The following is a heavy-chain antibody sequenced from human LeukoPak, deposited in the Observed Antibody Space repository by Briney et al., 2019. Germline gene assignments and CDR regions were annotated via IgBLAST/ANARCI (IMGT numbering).Heavy chain of an antibody. V-gene: IGHV3-48*01. J-gene: IGHJ4*02. D-gene: IGHD7-27*01. CDR3: GTGDPRFDY. Sequence: PGGSLRLSCAASGFSFGSYSMHWVRQAPGKGLEWVSYISSSSSAIYYTDSVKGRFTISRDNAKNSAYLQMNSLRAEDTAVYYCGTGDPRFDYWGQGILVTVSS. CDR1: GFSFGSYS. CDR2: ISSSSSAI.